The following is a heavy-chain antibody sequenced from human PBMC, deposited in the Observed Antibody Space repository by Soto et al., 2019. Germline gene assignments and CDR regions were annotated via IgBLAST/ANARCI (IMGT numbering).Heavy chain of an antibody. CDR3: ARMASAGTLNWFDP. CDR1: GYTFINFD. V-gene: IGHV1-8*02. Sequence: ASVKVSCKASGYTFINFDISWVRQATGQGLEWMGWMNPGSGKTGYANKFQGRVTMTRDASTGTAHLELSSLTSEDTAVYYCARMASAGTLNWFDPWGQGTMVTVSS. CDR2: MNPGSGKT. J-gene: IGHJ5*02. D-gene: IGHD6-13*01.